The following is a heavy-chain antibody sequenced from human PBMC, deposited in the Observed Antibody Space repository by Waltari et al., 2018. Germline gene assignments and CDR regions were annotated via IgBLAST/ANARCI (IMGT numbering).Heavy chain of an antibody. D-gene: IGHD3-22*01. Sequence: EVQLVETGGGLIQPGGSLRLSCAASGFTVSSNYMSWVRQAPGKGLEWVSVIYSGGSTYYADSVKGRFTISRDNSKNTLYLQMNSLRAEDTAVYYCASADSSGYFYFQHWGQGTLVTVSS. CDR3: ASADSSGYFYFQH. CDR1: GFTVSSNY. CDR2: IYSGGST. V-gene: IGHV3-53*02. J-gene: IGHJ1*01.